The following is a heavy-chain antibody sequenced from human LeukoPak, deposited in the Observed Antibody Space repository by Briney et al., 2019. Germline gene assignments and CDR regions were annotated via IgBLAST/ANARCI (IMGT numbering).Heavy chain of an antibody. CDR2: IIPILGIA. J-gene: IGHJ4*02. CDR3: TKAQLPRHELGNFYFDC. CDR1: GGTFSSYA. Sequence: GASVKVSCKASGGTFSSYAISWVRQAPGQGLEWMGRIIPILGIANYAQKFQGRVTITADKSTSTAYMELSSLRSEDTAVYYCTKAQLPRHELGNFYFDCWGQGVLVTVSS. V-gene: IGHV1-69*04. D-gene: IGHD7-27*01.